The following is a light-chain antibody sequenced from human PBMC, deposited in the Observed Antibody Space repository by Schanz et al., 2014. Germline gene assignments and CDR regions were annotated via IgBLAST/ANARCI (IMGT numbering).Light chain of an antibody. CDR3: SSHTAITTAVV. CDR1: SSDIGAYNY. J-gene: IGLJ2*01. V-gene: IGLV2-14*03. Sequence: QSALTQPASVSGAPGQSITISCTGTSSDIGAYNYVSWYQQHPGKAPKLILYDVNSRPSGVSNRFSGSKSGNTASLTISGLQAEDEADYHCSSHTAITTAVVFGGGTKLTVL. CDR2: DVN.